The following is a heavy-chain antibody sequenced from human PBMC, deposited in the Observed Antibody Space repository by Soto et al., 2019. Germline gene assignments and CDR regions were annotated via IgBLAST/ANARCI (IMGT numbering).Heavy chain of an antibody. CDR1: GFTCSDYI. CDR3: TKGLRGGYSYGTPFDF. J-gene: IGHJ4*02. D-gene: IGHD5-18*01. Sequence: GGSLRLSCAVSGFTCSDYIMSWVRQAPGKGLEWVSSFSASGGVTSYAESVKGRFTISRDNSKNTLYLQMNSLRVEDTAVYYCTKGLRGGYSYGTPFDFWGQGTPVTVSS. CDR2: FSASGGVT. V-gene: IGHV3-23*01.